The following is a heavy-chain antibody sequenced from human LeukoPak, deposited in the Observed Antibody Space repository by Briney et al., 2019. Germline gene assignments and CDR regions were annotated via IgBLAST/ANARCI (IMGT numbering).Heavy chain of an antibody. CDR3: ARDVVRAAAGPMDY. D-gene: IGHD6-13*01. CDR2: IWYDGSNK. Sequence: GGSLRLSCAASGFTFSSYGMPWVRQAPGKGLEWVAVIWYDGSNKYYADSVKGRFTISRDNSKNTLYLQMNSLRAEDTAVYYCARDVVRAAAGPMDYWGQGTLVTVSS. V-gene: IGHV3-33*01. J-gene: IGHJ4*02. CDR1: GFTFSSYG.